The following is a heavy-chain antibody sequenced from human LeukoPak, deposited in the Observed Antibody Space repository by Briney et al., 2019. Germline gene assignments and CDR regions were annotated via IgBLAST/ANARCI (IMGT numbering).Heavy chain of an antibody. D-gene: IGHD3-3*01. CDR2: ISAYNGNT. Sequence: ASVKVSCKASGYTFTSYGISWVRQAPGQGLEWMGWISAYNGNTNYAQKFQGRVTMTRDTSISTAYMELSRLRSVDTAVYYCARSDDVNFWSGYSTFDYWGQGTLVTVSS. J-gene: IGHJ4*02. CDR1: GYTFTSYG. V-gene: IGHV1-18*01. CDR3: ARSDDVNFWSGYSTFDY.